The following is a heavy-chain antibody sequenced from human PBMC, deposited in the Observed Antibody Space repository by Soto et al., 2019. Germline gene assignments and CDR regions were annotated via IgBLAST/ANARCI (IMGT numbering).Heavy chain of an antibody. Sequence: QVQLVESGEGVVQPGRSLRLSCAASGFTFSSYGMHWVRQAPGKGLEWVAVIWYDGSNKYYADSVKGRFTISRDNSKNTLYLQMNSLRAEDTAVYYCAREDVLLWFGELGPLDYWGQGTLVTVSS. CDR2: IWYDGSNK. V-gene: IGHV3-33*01. CDR3: AREDVLLWFGELGPLDY. J-gene: IGHJ4*02. CDR1: GFTFSSYG. D-gene: IGHD3-10*01.